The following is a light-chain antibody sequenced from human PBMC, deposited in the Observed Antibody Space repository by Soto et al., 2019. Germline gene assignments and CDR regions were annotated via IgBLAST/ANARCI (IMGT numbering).Light chain of an antibody. Sequence: DVMMPQSPLSLPVTLGQPASISCRSSQGLVYGDGHTYLHWFQQRPGQSPRRLIYKVSNRDSGVPDRFSGSVSGTNFTLKISWVEAEDVGVYYCRQGTYRPPTFGGGTKVEIK. CDR1: QGLVYGDGHTY. CDR2: KVS. CDR3: RQGTYRPPT. V-gene: IGKV2-30*01. J-gene: IGKJ4*01.